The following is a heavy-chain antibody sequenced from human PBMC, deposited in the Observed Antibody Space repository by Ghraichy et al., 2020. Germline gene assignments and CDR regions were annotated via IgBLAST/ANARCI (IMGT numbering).Heavy chain of an antibody. CDR2: ITGRRS. CDR3: ARDPIIAGAPTADY. V-gene: IGHV3-11*06. D-gene: IGHD1-26*01. Sequence: GSLRLSCAASGFTFSDFDMSWIRQTPGKGLEWISSITGRRSYYAESVEGRFTISRDNAKNSLYLQMNSLTVDDTAVYFCARDPIIAGAPTADYWGRGALVTVSA. J-gene: IGHJ4*02. CDR1: GFTFSDFD.